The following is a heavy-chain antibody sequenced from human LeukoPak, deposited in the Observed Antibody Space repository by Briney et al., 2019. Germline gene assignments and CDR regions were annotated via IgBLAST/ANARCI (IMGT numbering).Heavy chain of an antibody. J-gene: IGHJ4*02. CDR2: IKPDGSVG. CDR1: GFTFSNYW. CDR3: TQNLVAAAGDH. V-gene: IGHV3-7*01. Sequence: GGSLRLSCAASGFTFSNYWMPWVRQAPGKGLEWVANIKPDGSVGYYVDSVRGRFIISRDNAGNSLYLQMNSLRVEDTAVYYCTQNLVAAAGDHWGQGTLLIVSS. D-gene: IGHD6-13*01.